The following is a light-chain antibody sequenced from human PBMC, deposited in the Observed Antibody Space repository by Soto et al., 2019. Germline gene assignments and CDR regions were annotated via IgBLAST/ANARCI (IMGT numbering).Light chain of an antibody. Sequence: EIVMTQSPATVSVSPGERATLSCRASQSVTSTLAWYQQKPGQTPRLLIYDASTRATGIPARFSGSGSGTEFTLTISSLQSEDFAVDYCQLYGSSPKTFGQGTKVEF. V-gene: IGKV3-15*01. CDR3: QLYGSSPKT. J-gene: IGKJ1*01. CDR2: DAS. CDR1: QSVTST.